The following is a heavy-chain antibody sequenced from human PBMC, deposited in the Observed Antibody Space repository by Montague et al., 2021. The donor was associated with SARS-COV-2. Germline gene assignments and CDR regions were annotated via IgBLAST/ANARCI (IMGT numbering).Heavy chain of an antibody. V-gene: IGHV4-31*03. CDR2: IFYTGMS. Sequence: TLSLTCTVSSDSLTTTSYYWIWIRLHPGKGLQWIGNIFYTGMSFFSLSLKSRLTMSVDTSQNQFSLRLISVTAAETSVYDCARLSQFAWFDPWGQGTLVTVSS. CDR3: ARLSQFAWFDP. D-gene: IGHD5-24*01. J-gene: IGHJ5*02. CDR1: SDSLTTTSYY.